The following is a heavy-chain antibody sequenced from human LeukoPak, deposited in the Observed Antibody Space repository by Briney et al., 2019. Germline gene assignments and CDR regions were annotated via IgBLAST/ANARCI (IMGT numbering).Heavy chain of an antibody. D-gene: IGHD5-24*01. V-gene: IGHV1-69*04. J-gene: IGHJ4*02. CDR1: GDTFNSYS. Sequence: SVKVSCKASGDTFNSYSISWVRQAPGQGLEWMGRIIPILDRTDYAQKFQGRVTTTADKSTSIVYMEVSSLRFEDTAVYYCARDVIEMATFDYWGRGTLVTVSS. CDR2: IIPILDRT. CDR3: ARDVIEMATFDY.